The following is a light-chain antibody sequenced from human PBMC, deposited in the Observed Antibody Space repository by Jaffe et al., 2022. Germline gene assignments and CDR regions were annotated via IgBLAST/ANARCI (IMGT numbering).Light chain of an antibody. CDR2: RNN. CDR1: SNNVGRQG. J-gene: IGLJ3*02. V-gene: IGLV10-54*01. Sequence: QAGLTQPPSVSKDLRQTATLTCTGNSNNVGRQGVAWLQQHQGHPPKLLSYRNNDRPSGVSERFAASRSGDTASLTITGLQPEDEADYYCSAWDFALSAWLFGGGTKLTVL. CDR3: SAWDFALSAWL.